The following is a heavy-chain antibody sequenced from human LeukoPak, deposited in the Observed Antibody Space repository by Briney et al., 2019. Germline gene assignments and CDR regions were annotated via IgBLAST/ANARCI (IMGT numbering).Heavy chain of an antibody. D-gene: IGHD1-26*01. J-gene: IGHJ4*02. Sequence: RPGGSLRLSCAASGFTFSSYAMNWVRQAPGKGLEWVSTNSGSGGSTYYADSVKGRFTISRDNSKNTLYLQMNSLRAEDTAVYYCAKERGGTYSPIDYWGQGTLVTVSS. CDR1: GFTFSSYA. CDR2: NSGSGGST. CDR3: AKERGGTYSPIDY. V-gene: IGHV3-23*01.